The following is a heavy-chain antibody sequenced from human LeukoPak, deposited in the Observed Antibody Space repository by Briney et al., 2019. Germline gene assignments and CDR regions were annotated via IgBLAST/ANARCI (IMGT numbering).Heavy chain of an antibody. V-gene: IGHV4-39*07. CDR1: GGSISSSSYY. D-gene: IGHD3-22*01. CDR2: IYYSGST. J-gene: IGHJ4*02. Sequence: PSETLSLTCTVSGGSISSSSYYWGWIRQPPGKGLEWIGSIYYSGSTHYNPSLKSRVTISVDTSKNQFSLKLSSVTAADTAVYYCARVPYKYYYDSSGYSLYYFDYWGRGTLVTVSS. CDR3: ARVPYKYYYDSSGYSLYYFDY.